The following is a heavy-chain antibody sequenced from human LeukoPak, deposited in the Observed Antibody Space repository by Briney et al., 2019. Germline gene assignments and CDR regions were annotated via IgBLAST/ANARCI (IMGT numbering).Heavy chain of an antibody. Sequence: ASVKVSCKASGYTFTSYGVSWVRQAPGQGLEWMGWISAYNGNTNYAQKLQGRVTMTTDTSTSTAYMELRSLRSDDTAVYYCARDCSGGSSYLYFDYWGQGTLVTVSS. CDR2: ISAYNGNT. J-gene: IGHJ4*02. V-gene: IGHV1-18*01. CDR3: ARDCSGGSSYLYFDY. D-gene: IGHD2-15*01. CDR1: GYTFTSYG.